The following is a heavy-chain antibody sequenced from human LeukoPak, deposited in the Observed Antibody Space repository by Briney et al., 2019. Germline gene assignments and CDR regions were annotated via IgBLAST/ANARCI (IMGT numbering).Heavy chain of an antibody. J-gene: IGHJ6*02. V-gene: IGHV1-69*02. CDR1: GYTFTGYC. CDR2: IIPILGIA. CDR3: ARLDTAMVKRGYYYYGMDV. Sequence: GASVKVSCKTSGYTFTGYCIHWVRQAPGQGLEWMGRIIPILGIANYAQKFQGRVTITADKSTSTAYMELSSLRSEDTAVYYCARLDTAMVKRGYYYYGMDVWGQGTTVTVSS. D-gene: IGHD5-18*01.